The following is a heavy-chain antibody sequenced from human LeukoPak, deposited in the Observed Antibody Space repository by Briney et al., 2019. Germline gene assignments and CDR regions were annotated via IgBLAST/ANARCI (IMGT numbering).Heavy chain of an antibody. CDR2: ISAYNGNT. V-gene: IGHV1-18*01. CDR1: GYTLTSYG. J-gene: IGHJ4*02. CDR3: ARGRLSHCSSTSCYLGPAVW. D-gene: IGHD2-2*01. Sequence: ASVKVSCKASGYTLTSYGISWVRQAPGQGLEWMGWISAYNGNTNYAQKLQGRVTMTTDTSTSTAYMELRSLRSDDTAVYYCARGRLSHCSSTSCYLGPAVWWGQGTLVTVSS.